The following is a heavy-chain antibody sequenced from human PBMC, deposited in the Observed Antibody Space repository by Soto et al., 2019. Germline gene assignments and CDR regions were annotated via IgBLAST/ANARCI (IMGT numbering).Heavy chain of an antibody. V-gene: IGHV3-23*01. J-gene: IGHJ6*02. CDR2: ISASAGST. D-gene: IGHD2-2*01. CDR3: ATDATLGTFPAYSGMDV. Sequence: GGSLRLSCAASGFTFSSYAMSWVRQAPGKGLEWVSAISASAGSTYYADSVKGRFTISRDNSKNTLYLQMNSLRADDTAIYYCATDATLGTFPAYSGMDVWGQGTTVTVSS. CDR1: GFTFSSYA.